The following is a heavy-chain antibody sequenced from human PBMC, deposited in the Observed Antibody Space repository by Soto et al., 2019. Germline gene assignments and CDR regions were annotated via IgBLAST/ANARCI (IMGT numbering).Heavy chain of an antibody. Sequence: ASVKVSCKASGGTFSSYTISWVRQAPGQGLEWMGRIIPILGIANYAQKFQGRVTITADKSTSTAYMELSSLGSEDTAVYYCARVPDYDILTGYHGVWFDPWGQGTLVTVSS. D-gene: IGHD3-9*01. V-gene: IGHV1-69*02. CDR3: ARVPDYDILTGYHGVWFDP. CDR1: GGTFSSYT. J-gene: IGHJ5*02. CDR2: IIPILGIA.